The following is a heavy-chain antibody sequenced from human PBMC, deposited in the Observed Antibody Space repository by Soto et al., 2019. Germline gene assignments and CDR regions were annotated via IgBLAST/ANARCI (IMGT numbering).Heavy chain of an antibody. Sequence: SVKGSRKASGYTFTGYGITWVRQAPRQGLQRMGWINSYNGVTNNAHSFQGRVSMTTDTSTSTAYLELSSLRSDDTAVYYCARAAGDIGYDPYY. CDR2: INSYNGVT. D-gene: IGHD5-12*01. J-gene: IGHJ6*01. CDR3: ARAAGDIGYDPYY. V-gene: IGHV1-18*01. CDR1: GYTFTGYG.